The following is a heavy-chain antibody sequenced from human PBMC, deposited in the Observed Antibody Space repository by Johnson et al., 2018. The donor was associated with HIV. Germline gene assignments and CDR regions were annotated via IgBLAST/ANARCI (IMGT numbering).Heavy chain of an antibody. CDR1: GFTFSSYA. D-gene: IGHD2-8*02. J-gene: IGHJ3*02. CDR3: TTDIPVIVLGGPDI. V-gene: IGHV3-30*04. Sequence: QVQLVESGGGVVQPGRSLRLSCAASGFTFSSYAMHWVRQAPGKGLEWVAVISYDGSNKYYADSVKGRFTISRDNSKNTLNLQMNSLKTEDPAVYYCTTDIPVIVLGGPDIWGQGTMVTVSS. CDR2: ISYDGSNK.